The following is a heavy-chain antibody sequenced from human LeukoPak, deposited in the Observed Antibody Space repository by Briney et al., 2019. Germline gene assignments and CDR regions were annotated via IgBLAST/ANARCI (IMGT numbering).Heavy chain of an antibody. D-gene: IGHD3-10*01. CDR1: GGSISSYY. J-gene: IGHJ4*02. CDR2: LYYSGST. V-gene: IGHV4-59*04. Sequence: PSETLSLTCTVSGGSISSYYWSWIRQPPGKGLEWIGNLYYSGSTYYNPSLKSRVTISVDTSKNQFSLKLSSVTAADTAVYYCARRHDGEFDYWGQGTLVTVSS. CDR3: ARRHDGEFDY.